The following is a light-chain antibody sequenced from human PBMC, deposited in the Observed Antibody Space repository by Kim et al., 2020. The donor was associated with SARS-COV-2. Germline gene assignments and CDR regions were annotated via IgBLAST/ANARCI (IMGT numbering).Light chain of an antibody. J-gene: IGLJ1*01. CDR1: TLPEKQ. Sequence: SYELTQPPSLSVSPGQTARITCSGDTLPEKQTYWYQQKSGQAPLLVIYKDNERRSGIPGRFSGSSSGTTVTLTISGVQAEDDADYYCQSADGSGTYVFGTGTKVTVL. CDR3: QSADGSGTYV. V-gene: IGLV3-25*03. CDR2: KDN.